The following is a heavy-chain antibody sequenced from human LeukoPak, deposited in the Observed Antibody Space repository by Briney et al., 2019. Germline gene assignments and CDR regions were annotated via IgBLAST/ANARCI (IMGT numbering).Heavy chain of an antibody. Sequence: ASVKVSCKASGYTFTSYGISWVRQAPGQGLEWMGWISAYNGNTNYAQKLQGRVTMTTDTSTSTAYMELRSLRSEDTAVYYCARLPSRTYYYDSRGDYFDYWGQGTLVTVSS. D-gene: IGHD3-22*01. CDR1: GYTFTSYG. J-gene: IGHJ4*02. CDR2: ISAYNGNT. V-gene: IGHV1-18*01. CDR3: ARLPSRTYYYDSRGDYFDY.